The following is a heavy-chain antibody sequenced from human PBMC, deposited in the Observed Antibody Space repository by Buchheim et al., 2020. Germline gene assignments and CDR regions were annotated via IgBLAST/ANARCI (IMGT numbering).Heavy chain of an antibody. CDR3: ARDFSHDYGDYHSDY. D-gene: IGHD4-17*01. CDR2: INPSGGIP. Sequence: QVQLVQSGAEVKKPGASVKVSCKASGYTFTSYYMHWVRQAPGQGLEWMGIINPSGGIPSYAQKFQGRVTMTRDTSTSTVYMELSSLRSEDTAVYYCARDFSHDYGDYHSDYWGQGTL. CDR1: GYTFTSYY. J-gene: IGHJ4*02. V-gene: IGHV1-46*03.